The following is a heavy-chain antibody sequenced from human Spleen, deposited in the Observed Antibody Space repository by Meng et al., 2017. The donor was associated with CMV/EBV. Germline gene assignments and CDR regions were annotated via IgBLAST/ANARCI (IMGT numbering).Heavy chain of an antibody. CDR1: GFTFGDYV. CDR3: ARARKDDYTNSECGMDV. CDR2: IRDKADGGPT. Sequence: GESLKISCTGSGFTFGDYVISWVRQVPGKGLEWVGFIRDKADGGPTEYAASVNGRFTILRDDSKSVAYLQMNRLKSEDTGVYYCARARKDDYTNSECGMDVWGQGTTVTVSS. D-gene: IGHD4-11*01. V-gene: IGHV3-49*04. J-gene: IGHJ6*02.